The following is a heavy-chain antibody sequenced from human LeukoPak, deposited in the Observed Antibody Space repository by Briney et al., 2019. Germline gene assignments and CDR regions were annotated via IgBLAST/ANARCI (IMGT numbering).Heavy chain of an antibody. Sequence: PGGSLRLSCAASEFTFSSYSMNWVRQAPGKGLVWVSHINSDGSWTSCADSVKGRFTISKDNAKNTVYLQMNSLRAEDTAVYYCVSFYETYWGRGTLVTVSS. V-gene: IGHV3-74*01. J-gene: IGHJ4*02. D-gene: IGHD2/OR15-2a*01. CDR3: VSFYETY. CDR2: INSDGSWT. CDR1: EFTFSSYS.